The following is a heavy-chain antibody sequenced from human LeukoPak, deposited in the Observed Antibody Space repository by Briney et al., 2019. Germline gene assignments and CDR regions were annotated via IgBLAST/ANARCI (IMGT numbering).Heavy chain of an antibody. J-gene: IGHJ4*02. CDR2: IRYDGSNK. Sequence: PGGSLRLSCAASGFTFSSYGMHWVRQAPGKGLEWVAFIRYDGSNKYYADSVKGRFTISRDNSKNTLYLQMNSLRAEDTAVYYCAKGDDSSGYYSQGGADYWGQGTLVTVSS. D-gene: IGHD3-22*01. V-gene: IGHV3-30*02. CDR3: AKGDDSSGYYSQGGADY. CDR1: GFTFSSYG.